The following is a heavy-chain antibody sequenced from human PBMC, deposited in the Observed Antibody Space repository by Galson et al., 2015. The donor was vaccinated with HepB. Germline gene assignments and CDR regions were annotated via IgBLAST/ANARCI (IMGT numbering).Heavy chain of an antibody. J-gene: IGHJ4*02. CDR2: LSGYGGST. D-gene: IGHD6-19*01. V-gene: IGHV3-23*01. CDR1: GFTFSSYA. Sequence: SLRLSCAASGFTFSSYAMSWVRKAPGKGLEWVSGLSGYGGSTYYADSVKGRFTISRDNSKNTLYLQMNSLRAEDTAVYYCAKGNIVVAGSEDYLDYWGQGTLVTVSS. CDR3: AKGNIVVAGSEDYLDY.